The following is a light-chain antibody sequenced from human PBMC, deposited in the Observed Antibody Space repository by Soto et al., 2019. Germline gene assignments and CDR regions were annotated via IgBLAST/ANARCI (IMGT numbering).Light chain of an antibody. V-gene: IGKV4-1*01. J-gene: IGKJ4*01. Sequence: DIVMTQSPDSLAVSLGERATINCKSSQSVLYTSDNRNYLAWYQQKPGQPPTMLIYWASTRESGVPDRFSGSGSGTDFTLTISSLQAEDVAVYSCQQYYGSPLTFGGGTKVEIK. CDR1: QSVLYTSDNRNY. CDR3: QQYYGSPLT. CDR2: WAS.